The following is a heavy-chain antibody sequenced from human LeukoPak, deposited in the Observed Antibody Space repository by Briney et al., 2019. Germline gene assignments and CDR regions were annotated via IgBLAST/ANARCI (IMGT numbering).Heavy chain of an antibody. CDR1: GYTFTSYG. D-gene: IGHD3-22*01. V-gene: IGHV1-8*02. Sequence: ASVKVSCKASGYTFTSYGINWVRQATGQGLEWMGWMNPNSGNTGYAQKFQGRVTMTRNTSISTAYMELSSLRSEDTAVYYCARSDDSSGYALDYWGQGTLVTVSS. J-gene: IGHJ4*02. CDR2: MNPNSGNT. CDR3: ARSDDSSGYALDY.